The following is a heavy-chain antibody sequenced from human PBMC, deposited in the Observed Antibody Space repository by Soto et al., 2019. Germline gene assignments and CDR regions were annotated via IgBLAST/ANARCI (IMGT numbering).Heavy chain of an antibody. CDR2: IIPILGIA. D-gene: IGHD5-18*01. J-gene: IGHJ4*02. V-gene: IGHV1-69*02. CDR3: ARRAAWEYSYGTIDY. CDR1: GGTFSSYT. Sequence: QVQLVQSGAEVKKPGSSVKVSCKASGGTFSSYTISWVRQAPGQGLEWMGRIIPILGIANYAQKFQGRVTITADKSASTAYMELSSLRSEDTAVYYCARRAAWEYSYGTIDYWGQGTVVTVSS.